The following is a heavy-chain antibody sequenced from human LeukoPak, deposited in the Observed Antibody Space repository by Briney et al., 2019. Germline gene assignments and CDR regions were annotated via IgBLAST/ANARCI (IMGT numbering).Heavy chain of an antibody. V-gene: IGHV4-39*07. CDR2: IYYSGST. CDR1: GGSISSSSYY. D-gene: IGHD3-10*01. CDR3: ARTNYVDYYGSGSYRDWFDP. Sequence: SETLSLTCSVSGGSISSSSYYWGWIRQPPGKGLEWIGSIYYSGSTNYNPSLKSRVTISVDTSKNQFSLKLSSVTAADTAVYYCARTNYVDYYGSGSYRDWFDPWGQGTLVTVSS. J-gene: IGHJ5*02.